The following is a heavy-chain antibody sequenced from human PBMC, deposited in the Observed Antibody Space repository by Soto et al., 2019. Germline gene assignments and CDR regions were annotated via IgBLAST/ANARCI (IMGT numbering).Heavy chain of an antibody. CDR1: GYTLTGYY. D-gene: IGHD3-10*01. CDR3: ARDARGDEAPMDY. Sequence: ASVKVSCEASGYTLTGYYMHWVRQAPGQGLEWMGWINPNSGGTNYAQKFQGWVTMTRDTSISTAYMELSRLRSDDTAVYYCARDARGDEAPMDYWGQGTLVTVSS. CDR2: INPNSGGT. J-gene: IGHJ4*02. V-gene: IGHV1-2*04.